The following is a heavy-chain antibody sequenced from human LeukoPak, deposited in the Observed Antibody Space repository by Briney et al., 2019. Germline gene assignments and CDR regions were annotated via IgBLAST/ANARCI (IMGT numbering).Heavy chain of an antibody. CDR1: GGSISSGAYY. D-gene: IGHD7-27*01. CDR2: IYYSGST. Sequence: PSETLSLTCTVSGGSISSGAYYWGWVRQPPGRGLEWIGSIYYSGSTYYNPSLKSRVTISRDTSNNPFSLKVSSVTAADTAMYYCTRDLGNWDIDFWGQGTLVTVSS. V-gene: IGHV4-39*07. CDR3: TRDLGNWDIDF. J-gene: IGHJ4*02.